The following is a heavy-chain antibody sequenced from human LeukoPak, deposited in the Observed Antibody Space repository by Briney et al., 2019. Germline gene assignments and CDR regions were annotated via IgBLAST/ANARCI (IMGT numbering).Heavy chain of an antibody. J-gene: IGHJ4*02. CDR3: AKRDPTGQLKLPSYYDSHGEES. D-gene: IGHD3-22*01. CDR2: IKSKTDGGTT. Sequence: GGSLRLSCAASGFTFSNAWMSWVRQAPGKGLEWVGRIKSKTDGGTTDYAAPVKGRFTISRDDSKNTLYLQMNSLRAEDTAVYYCAKRDPTGQLKLPSYYDSHGEESWGQGTLVTVSS. CDR1: GFTFSNAW. V-gene: IGHV3-15*01.